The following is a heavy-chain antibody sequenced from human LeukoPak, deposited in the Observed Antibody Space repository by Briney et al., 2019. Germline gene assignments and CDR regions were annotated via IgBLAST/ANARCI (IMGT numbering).Heavy chain of an antibody. Sequence: PSGTLSLTCAVSGGSISSSNWWSRVRQPPGKGLEWIGEIYHSGSTNYNPSLKSRVTISVDKSKNQFSLKLSSVTAADTAVYYCARAQAAAGTGNFDYWGQGTLVTVSS. CDR1: GGSISSSNW. J-gene: IGHJ4*02. D-gene: IGHD6-13*01. V-gene: IGHV4-4*02. CDR3: ARAQAAAGTGNFDY. CDR2: IYHSGST.